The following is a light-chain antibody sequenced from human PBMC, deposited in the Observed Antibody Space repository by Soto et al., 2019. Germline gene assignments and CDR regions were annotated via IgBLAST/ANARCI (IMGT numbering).Light chain of an antibody. J-gene: IGKJ2*01. Sequence: DIVLTQSPDSLAVTLGERATIKCMSSQSLLDSSNNKNSLAWYQQKPGQPPTLLIYWASTRESGVPDRFGGGGSGTDFTLTITSLQADDVAVYYCQQYSRNPQTFGQGTKLEIK. CDR3: QQYSRNPQT. CDR2: WAS. V-gene: IGKV4-1*01. CDR1: QSLLDSSNNKNS.